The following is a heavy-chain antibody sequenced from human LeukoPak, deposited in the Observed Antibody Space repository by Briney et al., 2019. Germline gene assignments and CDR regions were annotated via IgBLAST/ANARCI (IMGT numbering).Heavy chain of an antibody. D-gene: IGHD1-1*01. CDR1: GFTFSSYA. CDR2: ISGSGGST. CDR3: ARDFVINRTILPRPDAFDI. V-gene: IGHV3-23*01. J-gene: IGHJ3*02. Sequence: GGSLRLSCAASGFTFSSYAMSWVRQAPGKGLEWVSAISGSGGSTYYADSVKGRFTISRDNAKNSLYLQMNSLRAEDTAVYYCARDFVINRTILPRPDAFDIWGQGTMVTVSS.